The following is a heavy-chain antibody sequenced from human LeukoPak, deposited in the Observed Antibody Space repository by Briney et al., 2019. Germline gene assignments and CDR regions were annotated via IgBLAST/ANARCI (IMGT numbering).Heavy chain of an antibody. CDR2: IRYDGSNK. CDR3: AKDSQSRPSYNWNGMDYFDY. CDR1: GFIFGRDS. J-gene: IGHJ4*02. D-gene: IGHD1-20*01. V-gene: IGHV3-30*02. Sequence: GGSLRLSCTASGFIFGRDSMNWVRQAPGKGLEWVAFIRYDGSNKYYADSVKGRFTISRDNSKNTLYLQMNSLRAEDTAVYYCAKDSQSRPSYNWNGMDYFDYWGQGTLVTVSS.